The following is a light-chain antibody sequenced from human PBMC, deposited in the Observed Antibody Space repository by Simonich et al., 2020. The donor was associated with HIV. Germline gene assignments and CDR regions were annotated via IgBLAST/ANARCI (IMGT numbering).Light chain of an antibody. V-gene: IGLV2-8*01. CDR1: SSDVGGSNY. CDR3: ATWDDSLNGPV. J-gene: IGLJ3*02. CDR2: EVT. Sequence: QSALTQPPSASGSPGQSVTISCTGSSSDVGGSNYVSWYQQHPGKAPKLRIYEVTKRPSGVPDRFSGSKSVTSASLAISGLQSEDEADYYCATWDDSLNGPVFGGGTKLTVL.